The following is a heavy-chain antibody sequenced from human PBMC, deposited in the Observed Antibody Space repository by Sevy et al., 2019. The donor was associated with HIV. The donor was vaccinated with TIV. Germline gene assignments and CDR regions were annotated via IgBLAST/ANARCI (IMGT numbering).Heavy chain of an antibody. Sequence: GGSLRLSCAASGFTFSSYAMSWVRQAPGKGLEWVSAISGSGGSTYYADSVKGRFTISRDNSKNTLYLQMNSLRAEDTAVYYCAKGPHHSSGWYWYFDLWGRGTLVTVSS. V-gene: IGHV3-23*01. CDR2: ISGSGGST. CDR1: GFTFSSYA. D-gene: IGHD6-19*01. CDR3: AKGPHHSSGWYWYFDL. J-gene: IGHJ2*01.